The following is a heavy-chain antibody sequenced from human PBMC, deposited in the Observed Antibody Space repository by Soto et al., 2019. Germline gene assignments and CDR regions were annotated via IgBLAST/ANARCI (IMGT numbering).Heavy chain of an antibody. V-gene: IGHV3-21*01. CDR2: ISSSSSYI. Sequence: EVQLVESGGGLVKPGGSLRLSCAASGFTFSSYSMNWVRQAPGKGLEWVSSISSSSSYIYYADSVKGRFTISRDNAKNSLYLQMNSLRAGDTAVYYCARETKHGYSYGYDYWGQGTLVTVSS. CDR3: ARETKHGYSYGYDY. D-gene: IGHD5-18*01. J-gene: IGHJ4*02. CDR1: GFTFSSYS.